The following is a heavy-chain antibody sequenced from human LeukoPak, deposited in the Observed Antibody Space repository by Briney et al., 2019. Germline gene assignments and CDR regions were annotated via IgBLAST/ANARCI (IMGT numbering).Heavy chain of an antibody. J-gene: IGHJ5*02. CDR3: ARVGYYGSGSYNWFDP. CDR2: IYYSGST. V-gene: IGHV4-31*03. CDR1: GGSISSGGYY. Sequence: SETLSLTCTVSGGSISSGGYYWSWIRQHPGKGLEWIGYIYYSGSTYYNPSLKSRVTISVDTSKNQFFLKLSSVTAADTAVYYCARVGYYGSGSYNWFDPWGQGTLVTVSS. D-gene: IGHD3-10*01.